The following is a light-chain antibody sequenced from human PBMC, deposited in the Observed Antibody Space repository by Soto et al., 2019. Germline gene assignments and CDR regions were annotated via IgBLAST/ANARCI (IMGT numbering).Light chain of an antibody. CDR3: QQYASAPLT. CDR1: QSVSSN. CDR2: DAS. V-gene: IGKV3-20*01. Sequence: EIVLTQSPATLSVSPGERATLSCRASQSVSSNLAWHQQRPGQAPRLLIYDASTRATGIPDRFSASGSGTDFTLTISRLEPEDFAVYFCQQYASAPLTFGQGTKVDIK. J-gene: IGKJ1*01.